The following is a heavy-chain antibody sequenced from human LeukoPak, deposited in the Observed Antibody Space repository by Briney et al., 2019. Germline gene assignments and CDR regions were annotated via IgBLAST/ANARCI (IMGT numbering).Heavy chain of an antibody. V-gene: IGHV4-59*08. J-gene: IGHJ4*02. D-gene: IGHD2-15*01. Sequence: SETLSLTCTVSGGSISSYYWSWIRQPPGKGLEWIGYIYYSGSTNYNPSLKSRVTISVDTSKNQFSLKLSSVTAADTAVYYCARHVVVAVIFDYWGQGTLVTVSS. CDR3: ARHVVVAVIFDY. CDR2: IYYSGST. CDR1: GGSISSYY.